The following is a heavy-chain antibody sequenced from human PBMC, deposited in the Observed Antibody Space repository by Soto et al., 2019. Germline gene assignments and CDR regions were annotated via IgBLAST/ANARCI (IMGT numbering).Heavy chain of an antibody. J-gene: IGHJ6*02. CDR1: GFTFSSYA. V-gene: IGHV3-23*01. D-gene: IGHD6-13*01. CDR2: ISGNGRST. Sequence: EVQLLESGGGLLQPGGSLRLSCAASGFTFSSYAMSWVRQAPGKGLEWVSIISGNGRSTDYADSVQGRFSVSRDNSKNTLYVQMNSLRAEDTAIYYCAKIEYASSWYYYGLDVWGQGTPVTVSS. CDR3: AKIEYASSWYYYGLDV.